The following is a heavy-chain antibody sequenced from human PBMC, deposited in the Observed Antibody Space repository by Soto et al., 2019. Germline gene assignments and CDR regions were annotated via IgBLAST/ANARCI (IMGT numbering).Heavy chain of an antibody. V-gene: IGHV3-33*01. CDR1: GFTFSYYG. Sequence: QVQLVESGGGVVQPGRSLRLSCAASGFTFSYYGLHWVRQAPGKGLEWVAVIWYDGSNTYYADSVKGRFTISRDNYKNMMYLQMNSLRAEDTAVYYCVRGGGGSYCSGGSCFFDYWGQGALVTVAS. D-gene: IGHD2-15*01. J-gene: IGHJ4*02. CDR3: VRGGGGSYCSGGSCFFDY. CDR2: IWYDGSNT.